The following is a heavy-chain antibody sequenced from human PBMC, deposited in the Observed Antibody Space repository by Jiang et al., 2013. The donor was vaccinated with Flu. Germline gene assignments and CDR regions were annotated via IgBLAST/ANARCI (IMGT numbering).Heavy chain of an antibody. CDR3: ARGARFLEWLLSGMDV. V-gene: IGHV3-33*08. J-gene: IGHJ6*02. CDR1: GFTFSNYG. D-gene: IGHD3-3*01. CDR2: IFYDGSNK. Sequence: PGRSLRLSCAASGFTFSNYGMHWVRQAPGKGLEWVAVIFYDGSNKYYADSVKGRFIISRDNSKNTLYLQMNSLRAEDTAVYYCARGARFLEWLLSGMDVWGQGTTVTVSS.